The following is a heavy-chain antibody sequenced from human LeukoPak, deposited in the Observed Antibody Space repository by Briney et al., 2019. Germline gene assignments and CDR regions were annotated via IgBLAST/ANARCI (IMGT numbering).Heavy chain of an antibody. V-gene: IGHV4-59*12. CDR1: GGSISSYY. Sequence: SETLSLTCTVSGGSISSYYWSWIRQPPGKGLEWIGYIYYSGSTNYNPSLKSRVTISVDKSKNQFSLKLSSVTAADTAVYYCARVVGATPYYFDYWGQGTLVTVSS. D-gene: IGHD1-26*01. CDR2: IYYSGST. CDR3: ARVVGATPYYFDY. J-gene: IGHJ4*02.